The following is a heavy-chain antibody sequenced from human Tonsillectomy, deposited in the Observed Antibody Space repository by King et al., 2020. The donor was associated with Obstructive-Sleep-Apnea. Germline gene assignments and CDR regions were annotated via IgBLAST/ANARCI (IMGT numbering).Heavy chain of an antibody. CDR2: LNWNGGST. D-gene: IGHD3-10*01. CDR1: GFTFDDYG. J-gene: IGHJ4*02. CDR3: ARAWGVSLLAGFDY. Sequence: VQLVESGGGIIRPGGSLRLSCEASGFTFDDYGMNWVRQAPGKGLEWVSGLNWNGGSTGYADSVKGRFIISRDNAKNSLYLQMNSLRAEDTALYHCARAWGVSLLAGFDYWGQGTLVTVSS. V-gene: IGHV3-20*01.